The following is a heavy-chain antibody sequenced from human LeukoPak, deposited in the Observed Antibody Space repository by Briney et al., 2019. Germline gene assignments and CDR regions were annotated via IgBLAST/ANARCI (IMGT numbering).Heavy chain of an antibody. Sequence: GASVKVSCKASGGTFSSYAISWVRQAPGQGLEWMGRIIPILGIANYAQKFQGRVTITADKSTSTAYMELSSLRSDDTAVYYCARVSSGGGSGTFYWGQGTLVTVSS. CDR1: GGTFSSYA. V-gene: IGHV1-69*04. J-gene: IGHJ4*02. CDR2: IIPILGIA. D-gene: IGHD3-10*01. CDR3: ARVSSGGGSGTFY.